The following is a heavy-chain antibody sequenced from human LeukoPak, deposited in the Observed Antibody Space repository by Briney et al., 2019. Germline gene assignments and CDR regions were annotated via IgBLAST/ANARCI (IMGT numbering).Heavy chain of an antibody. CDR1: GFTFSNYG. CDR3: AKDYYGSGSYIIPPDY. Sequence: GGPLRLSREASGFTFSNYGMHGVRQAPGKGLEGVAVISYDGSNIWYGDSVKGRFTISRDNSKNTLYLQMNSLRTEDTAVYYCAKDYYGSGSYIIPPDYWGQGTLVTVSS. V-gene: IGHV3-30*18. CDR2: ISYDGSNI. J-gene: IGHJ4*02. D-gene: IGHD3-10*01.